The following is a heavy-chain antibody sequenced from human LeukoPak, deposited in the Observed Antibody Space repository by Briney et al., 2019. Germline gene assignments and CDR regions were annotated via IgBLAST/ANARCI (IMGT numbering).Heavy chain of an antibody. V-gene: IGHV4-39*07. Sequence: NPSETLSLTCTVSGGSISSSSYYWGWIRQPPGKGLEWIGEINHSGSTNYNPSLKSRVTISVDTSKNQFSLKLSSVTAADTAVYYCARGRYYYILLALGVEFDPWGQGTLVTVSS. CDR2: INHSGST. J-gene: IGHJ5*02. CDR1: GGSISSSSYY. CDR3: ARGRYYYILLALGVEFDP. D-gene: IGHD3-10*01.